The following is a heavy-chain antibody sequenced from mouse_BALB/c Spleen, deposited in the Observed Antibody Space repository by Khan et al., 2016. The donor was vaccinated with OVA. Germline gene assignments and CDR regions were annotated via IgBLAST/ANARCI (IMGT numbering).Heavy chain of an antibody. D-gene: IGHD3-2*02. CDR1: GYIFTSYW. V-gene: IGHV1S132*01. J-gene: IGHJ2*01. CDR3: AREEALYYFDY. CDR2: IYPGTNNT. Sequence: QVQLQQSGAELVRPGASVNLSCKTSGYIFTSYWIHWVKQRSGQGLEWIARIYPGTNNTYYNEKLKDKATLTADKSSSTVYMQLSSLKSEDSAFYFGAREEALYYFDYWGQGTTLTVST.